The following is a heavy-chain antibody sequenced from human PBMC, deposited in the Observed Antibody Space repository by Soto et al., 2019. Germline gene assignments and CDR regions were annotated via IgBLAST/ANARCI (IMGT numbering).Heavy chain of an antibody. D-gene: IGHD2-2*02. Sequence: GGSLRLSCAASGFTFSSYGMHWVRQAPGKGLEWVAVIWYDGSNKYYADSVKGRFTISRDNSKNTLYLQMNSLRAEDTAVYYCARGYCSSTSCYTPGMDVWGQGTTVTV. J-gene: IGHJ6*02. CDR3: ARGYCSSTSCYTPGMDV. CDR1: GFTFSSYG. V-gene: IGHV3-33*01. CDR2: IWYDGSNK.